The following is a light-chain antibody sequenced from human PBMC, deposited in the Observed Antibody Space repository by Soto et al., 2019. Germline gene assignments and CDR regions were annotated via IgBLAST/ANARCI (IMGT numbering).Light chain of an antibody. V-gene: IGKV3-20*01. Sequence: VSTQSSGTLSLSPGERATLSCRASQTVRNNYLAWYQQKPGQAPRLLIHGASSRATGIPDRFSGSGSGTDFTLTISRLEPEDFAVYYCQQYDNSPRWTFGQGTKVDIK. CDR2: GAS. CDR3: QQYDNSPRWT. J-gene: IGKJ1*01. CDR1: QTVRNNY.